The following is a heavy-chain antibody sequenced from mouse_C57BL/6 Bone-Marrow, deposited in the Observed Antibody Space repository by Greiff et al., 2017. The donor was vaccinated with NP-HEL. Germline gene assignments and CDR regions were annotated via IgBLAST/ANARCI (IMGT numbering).Heavy chain of an antibody. D-gene: IGHD1-1*01. CDR2: IYPRSGNT. Sequence: QVQLQQSGAELARPGASVKLSCKASGYTFTSYGISWVKQRTGQGLEWIGEIYPRSGNTYYNEKLKGKATLTADKSSSTAYMELRSLTSEDSAVYFCARKFYYGSSHWYFDVWGTGTTVTVSS. J-gene: IGHJ1*03. V-gene: IGHV1-81*01. CDR3: ARKFYYGSSHWYFDV. CDR1: GYTFTSYG.